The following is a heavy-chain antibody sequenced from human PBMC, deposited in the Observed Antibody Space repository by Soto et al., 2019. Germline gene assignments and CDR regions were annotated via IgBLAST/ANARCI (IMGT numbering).Heavy chain of an antibody. CDR3: AREVRYGAYVRAFDI. D-gene: IGHD4-17*01. J-gene: IGHJ3*02. CDR2: ISAYNGNT. CDR1: GYPFTSYG. Sequence: APVKVGCKASGYPFTSYGISWVRQAPGQGLEWMGWISAYNGNTNSAQKLQGRVTMTTDTSTSTAYMELRSLRSDDTAVYYCAREVRYGAYVRAFDIWGQGTMVTVSS. V-gene: IGHV1-18*01.